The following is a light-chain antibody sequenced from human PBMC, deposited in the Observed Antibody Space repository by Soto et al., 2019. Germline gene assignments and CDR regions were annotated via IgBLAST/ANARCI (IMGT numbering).Light chain of an antibody. V-gene: IGLV1-47*01. J-gene: IGLJ3*02. Sequence: QSVLTQPPSASGTPGQRVTISCSRSRSNIGSNYVFWYQQLPGTAPKLLIYRDNQRPSGVPDRFSGSKSDTSASLAISGLRSEDEADYYCAAWDDSLSAWVFGGGTKVTVL. CDR3: AAWDDSLSAWV. CDR1: RSNIGSNY. CDR2: RDN.